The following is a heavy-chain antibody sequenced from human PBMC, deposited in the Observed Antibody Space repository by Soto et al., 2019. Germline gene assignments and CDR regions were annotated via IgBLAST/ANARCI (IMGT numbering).Heavy chain of an antibody. CDR3: AKDKRGIVVVITGLVDY. CDR1: GFTFSSYA. Sequence: EVQLLESGGGLVQPGGSLRLSCAASGFTFSSYAMSWVRQAPGQGLEWVSAISGSGGSTYYADSVKGRFTISRDNSKNTLYLQMNSLRAEYTAVYYCAKDKRGIVVVITGLVDYWGQGTLVTVSS. J-gene: IGHJ4*02. CDR2: ISGSGGST. D-gene: IGHD3-22*01. V-gene: IGHV3-23*01.